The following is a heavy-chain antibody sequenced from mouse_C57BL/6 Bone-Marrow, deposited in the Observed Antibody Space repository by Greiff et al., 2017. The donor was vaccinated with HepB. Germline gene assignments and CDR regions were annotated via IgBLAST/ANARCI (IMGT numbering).Heavy chain of an antibody. CDR3: ARGDGYFAWFAY. Sequence: DVKLVESGPGMVKPSQSLSLTCTVTGYSITSGYDWHWIRHFPGNKLEWMGYISYSGSTNYNPSLKSRISITHDTSKNHFFLKLNSVTTEDTATYYCARGDGYFAWFAYWGQGTLVTVSA. CDR2: ISYSGST. V-gene: IGHV3-1*01. CDR1: GYSITSGYD. J-gene: IGHJ3*01. D-gene: IGHD2-3*01.